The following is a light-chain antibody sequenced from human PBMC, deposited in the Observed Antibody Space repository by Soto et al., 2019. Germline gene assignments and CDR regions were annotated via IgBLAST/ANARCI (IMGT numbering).Light chain of an antibody. CDR2: GAS. Sequence: EIVLTQSPGTLSLSPGERATLSCRASQSVSSSYLAWYQQKPGQAPRLLIYGASSRSTGIPERFSGSGSGTDFTLPISILEPEDFAVDYCQQYGISPPYTFGQGTKLEIK. CDR3: QQYGISPPYT. V-gene: IGKV3-20*01. J-gene: IGKJ2*01. CDR1: QSVSSSY.